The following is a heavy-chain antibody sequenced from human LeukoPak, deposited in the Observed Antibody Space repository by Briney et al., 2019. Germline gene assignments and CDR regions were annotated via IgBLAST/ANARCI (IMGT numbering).Heavy chain of an antibody. D-gene: IGHD3-16*01. V-gene: IGHV3-21*01. CDR1: GFTFSSYS. J-gene: IGHJ4*02. CDR3: AKSRYDYIWGIDY. CDR2: ISSSSSYI. Sequence: PGGSLRLSCAASGFTFSSYSMNWVRQAPGKGLEWVSFISSSSSYIYYADSVKGRFTISRDNAKNSLYLQMNSLRAEDTAVFYCAKSRYDYIWGIDYWGQGTLVTVSS.